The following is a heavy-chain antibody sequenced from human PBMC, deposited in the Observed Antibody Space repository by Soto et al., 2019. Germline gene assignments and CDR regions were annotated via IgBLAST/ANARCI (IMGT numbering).Heavy chain of an antibody. V-gene: IGHV1-3*01. Sequence: VASVKVSCKTSGYTFTNYVLDWVRQAPGQGLEWMGWINSGNGNTKYSEKFQGRVTITRDTSASTAYMELNSLTSEDTAVYYCARGLTIFGVVIGYWGQGPLVTVSS. CDR3: ARGLTIFGVVIGY. D-gene: IGHD3-3*01. CDR1: GYTFTNYV. CDR2: INSGNGNT. J-gene: IGHJ4*02.